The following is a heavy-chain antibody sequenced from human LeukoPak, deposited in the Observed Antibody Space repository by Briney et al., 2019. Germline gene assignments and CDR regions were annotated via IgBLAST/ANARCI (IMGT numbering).Heavy chain of an antibody. Sequence: SETLSLTCTVSGYSISSGYYWGWIRQPPGKGLEWIGSIYHSGSTYYNPSLKSRVTISVDRSKNQFSLKLSSVTAADTAVYYCARADPNWFDPWGQGTLVTVSS. CDR1: GYSISSGYY. J-gene: IGHJ5*02. CDR2: IYHSGST. V-gene: IGHV4-38-2*02. CDR3: ARADPNWFDP.